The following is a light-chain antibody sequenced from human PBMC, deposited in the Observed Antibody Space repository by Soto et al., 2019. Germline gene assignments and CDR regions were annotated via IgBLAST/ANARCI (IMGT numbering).Light chain of an antibody. Sequence: EIVLTQSPATLSLSPGERATLSCRASQSVSSYLAWYQKKPGQAPRLLIYDATNRATGIPARFSGNGFATDFILTISSLEPEDFAVYYCQQRSNWPSFGPGTKVDI. CDR1: QSVSSY. CDR3: QQRSNWPS. CDR2: DAT. V-gene: IGKV3-11*01. J-gene: IGKJ3*01.